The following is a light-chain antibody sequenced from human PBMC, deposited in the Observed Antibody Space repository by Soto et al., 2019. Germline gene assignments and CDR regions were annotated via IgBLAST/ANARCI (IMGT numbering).Light chain of an antibody. CDR2: GAS. V-gene: IGKV3-15*01. J-gene: IGKJ2*01. CDR1: QSIGTN. Sequence: ETVMTQSPATLSVSPGDRVTLSCRASQSIGTNLLWLQQIPGQPPRLLISGASDRVAGVPDRFSGGGSGTDFTRTCSGLQSEECAVYYCQQYVWWPLTFGQGTKLEIK. CDR3: QQYVWWPLT.